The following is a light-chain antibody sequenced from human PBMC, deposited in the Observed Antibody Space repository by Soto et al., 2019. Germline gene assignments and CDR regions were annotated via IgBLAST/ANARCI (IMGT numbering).Light chain of an antibody. CDR3: QSYDSSLSGYVL. CDR1: SSNIGAGYD. V-gene: IGLV1-40*01. CDR2: GNS. Sequence: QPVLTQPPSVSGAPGQRVTISCTGSSSNIGAGYDVHWYQQLPGTAPKLLIYGNSNRPSGVPDRFSGSNSGTSASLAITGLQAEDEADYYCQSYDSSLSGYVLFGGGTQLTAL. J-gene: IGLJ2*01.